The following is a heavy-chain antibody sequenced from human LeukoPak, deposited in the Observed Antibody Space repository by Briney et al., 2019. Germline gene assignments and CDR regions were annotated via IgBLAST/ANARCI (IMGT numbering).Heavy chain of an antibody. CDR3: ASENCSGTSCSSFDY. Sequence: SETLSLTCTVSGGSISSYYWSWIRQPPGKGLECIGYIYYSGSTNYNPSLKSRVTISVDTSKNQFSLRLSSVTAADTAVYYCASENCSGTSCSSFDYWGQGTLVTVSS. D-gene: IGHD2-2*01. CDR2: IYYSGST. V-gene: IGHV4-59*08. J-gene: IGHJ4*02. CDR1: GGSISSYY.